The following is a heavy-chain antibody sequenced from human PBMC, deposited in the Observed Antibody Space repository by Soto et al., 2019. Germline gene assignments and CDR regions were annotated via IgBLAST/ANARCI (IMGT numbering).Heavy chain of an antibody. V-gene: IGHV3-9*01. J-gene: IGHJ6*02. CDR2: ISWNSGSI. Sequence: EVQLVESGGGLVQPGRSLRLSCAASGFTFDDYAMHWVRQAPGKGLEWVSGISWNSGSIGYADSVKGRFTISRDNAENSLYLQMNSLRAEDTALYYCAKDIGQYYGMDVWGQGTSVTVSS. CDR1: GFTFDDYA. CDR3: AKDIGQYYGMDV.